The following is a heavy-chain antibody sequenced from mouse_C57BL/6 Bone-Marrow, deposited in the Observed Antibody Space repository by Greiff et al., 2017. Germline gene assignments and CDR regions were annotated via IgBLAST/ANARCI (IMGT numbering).Heavy chain of an antibody. CDR1: GFNIKDDY. CDR3: TTLSHFHQYFLSSY. CDR2: IDPENGDT. Sequence: EVQLQQSGAELVRPGASVKLSCTASGFNIKDDYMHWVKQRPERGLEWIGWIDPENGDTEYASKFQGKATITADTSSNTAYLQLSRLTSEDTAIYYYTTLSHFHQYFLSSYWGQGTLVTVSA. J-gene: IGHJ3*01. V-gene: IGHV14-4*01. D-gene: IGHD5-1*01.